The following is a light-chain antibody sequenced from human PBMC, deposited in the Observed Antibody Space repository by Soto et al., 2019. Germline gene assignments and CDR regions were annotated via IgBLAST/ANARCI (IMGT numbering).Light chain of an antibody. J-gene: IGLJ3*02. CDR1: ALXKQY. CDR3: QSADSSGTYRV. CDR2: KDS. Sequence: SYELTQPPSVSVSPGQTARITCSGXALXKQYAYWYQQKPGQAPVLVIYKDSERPSGIPERFSGSSSGTTVTLTISGVQAEDEADYYCQSADSSGTYRVFGGGTKLTVL. V-gene: IGLV3-25*03.